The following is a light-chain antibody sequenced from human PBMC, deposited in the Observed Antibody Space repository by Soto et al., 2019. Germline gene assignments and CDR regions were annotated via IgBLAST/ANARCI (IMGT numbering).Light chain of an antibody. CDR1: QSVRSN. Sequence: EIVLTQSPATLSLSPGERATLSCRASQSVRSNLAWYQHKPGQAPRLLIYDASNRATGIPGRFSGSGSGTDFTLTISNLEPEDFAVSYWQQRDNWPWTFGQGAKVEIK. CDR2: DAS. J-gene: IGKJ1*01. CDR3: QQRDNWPWT. V-gene: IGKV3-11*01.